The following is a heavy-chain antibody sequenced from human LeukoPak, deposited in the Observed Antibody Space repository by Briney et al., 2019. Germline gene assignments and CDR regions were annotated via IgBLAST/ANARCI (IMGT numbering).Heavy chain of an antibody. D-gene: IGHD1-1*01. CDR3: ARGASNWNFDYYGMDV. CDR1: GCTFSSYS. V-gene: IGHV3-48*04. J-gene: IGHJ6*02. Sequence: PGGSLRLSCAASGCTFSSYSMNWVRQAPGKGREWVSYISSSGSTIYYADSVKGRFTISRDNAKNSLYVQMNSLRAEDTAVYYCARGASNWNFDYYGMDVWGQGTTVTVSS. CDR2: ISSSGSTI.